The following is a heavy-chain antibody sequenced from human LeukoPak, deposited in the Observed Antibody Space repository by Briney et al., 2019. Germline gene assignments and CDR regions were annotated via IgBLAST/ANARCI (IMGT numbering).Heavy chain of an antibody. J-gene: IGHJ4*02. CDR3: ARGLQEMATSDY. CDR2: MNPNSGNT. V-gene: IGHV1-8*01. Sequence: RASVKVSCKASGYTFTSYDINWVRQATGQGLEWMGWMNPNSGNTGYAQKFQGRVTMTRNTSISTAYMELSSLRSEDTAVYYCARGLQEMATSDYWGQGTLVTVSS. CDR1: GYTFTSYD. D-gene: IGHD5-24*01.